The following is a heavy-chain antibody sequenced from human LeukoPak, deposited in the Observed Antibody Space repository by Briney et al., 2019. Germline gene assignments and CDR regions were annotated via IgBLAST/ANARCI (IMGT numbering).Heavy chain of an antibody. Sequence: GGSLRLSCAASGFTFSGSAMHWVRQASGKGLEWVGRIRSKANSYATAYAASVKGRFTISRDDSKNTAYLQMNSLKTEDTAVYYCTRHRGSGAAAGFYYMDVWGKGTTVTVSS. CDR1: GFTFSGSA. D-gene: IGHD6-13*01. V-gene: IGHV3-73*01. CDR2: IRSKANSYAT. J-gene: IGHJ6*03. CDR3: TRHRGSGAAAGFYYMDV.